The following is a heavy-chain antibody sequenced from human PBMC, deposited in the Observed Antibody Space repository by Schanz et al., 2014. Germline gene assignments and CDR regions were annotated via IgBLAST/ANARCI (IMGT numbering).Heavy chain of an antibody. CDR2: IRYDGSKI. Sequence: QVQLVESGGGVVQPGGSLRLSCAASGFTFRTYGMHWVRQAPGKGMEWVAFIRYDGSKIYYADSVKGRFTISRDNPKNTLSLQMNSLRAEDTALYYCPREMGSALLRYFDLWGRGTLVTVSS. CDR1: GFTFRTYG. D-gene: IGHD1-26*01. V-gene: IGHV3-30*02. J-gene: IGHJ2*01. CDR3: PREMGSALLRYFDL.